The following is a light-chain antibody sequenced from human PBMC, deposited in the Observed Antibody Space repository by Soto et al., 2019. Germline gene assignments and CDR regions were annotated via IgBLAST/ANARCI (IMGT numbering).Light chain of an antibody. CDR3: QQYGSFPRT. Sequence: EIVLTQSPGTLSLSPGERATLSCRASQSISSYLAWYQQKPGQAPRLLIYGASSRATGIPDRFSGSGSGTDFTLTISRLEPEDFAVYYCQQYGSFPRTFGQGTEVEIK. CDR2: GAS. V-gene: IGKV3-20*01. J-gene: IGKJ1*01. CDR1: QSISSY.